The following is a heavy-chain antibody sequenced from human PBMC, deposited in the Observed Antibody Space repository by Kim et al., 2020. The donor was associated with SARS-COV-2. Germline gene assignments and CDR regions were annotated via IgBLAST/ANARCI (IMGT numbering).Heavy chain of an antibody. J-gene: IGHJ3*02. V-gene: IGHV4-34*01. Sequence: SETLSLTCAVYGGSFSGYYWSWIRQPPGKGLEWIGEINHSGSTNYNPSLKSRVTISVDTSKNQFSLKLSSVTAADTAVYYCARGYCSGGSCFAFDIWGQGTMVTVSS. CDR1: GGSFSGYY. D-gene: IGHD2-15*01. CDR2: INHSGST. CDR3: ARGYCSGGSCFAFDI.